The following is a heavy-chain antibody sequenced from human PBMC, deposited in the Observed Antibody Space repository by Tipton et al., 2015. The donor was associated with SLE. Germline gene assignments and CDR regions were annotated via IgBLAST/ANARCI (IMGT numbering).Heavy chain of an antibody. CDR2: IYSSDNT. D-gene: IGHD3-10*01. CDR3: AGGEWSRESPIFGY. CDR1: GFTVSHNY. V-gene: IGHV3-66*01. J-gene: IGHJ4*02. Sequence: SLRLSCAASGFTVSHNYMSWVRQAPGKGLEWVSIIYSSDNTYYADSVRGGFTVSRDNSRNALFLQMISLRVGDTAVYYCAGGEWSRESPIFGYWGQGALVPVSS.